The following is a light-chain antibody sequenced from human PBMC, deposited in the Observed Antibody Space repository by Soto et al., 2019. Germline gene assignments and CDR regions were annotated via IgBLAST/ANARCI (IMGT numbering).Light chain of an antibody. CDR3: QQRSNWPPYT. Sequence: EIVLTQSPATLSLSPGERATLSCRASQSVSSYLGWYQQKPGQAPRLLIYDASNRATGIPARFSGSGSGTDFTLTISSREPEDFAVYYCQQRSNWPPYTFGPGTKLEIK. CDR1: QSVSSY. J-gene: IGKJ2*01. CDR2: DAS. V-gene: IGKV3-11*01.